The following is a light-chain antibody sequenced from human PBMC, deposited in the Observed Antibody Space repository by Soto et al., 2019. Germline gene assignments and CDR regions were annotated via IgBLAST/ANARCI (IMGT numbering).Light chain of an antibody. V-gene: IGKV1-12*01. CDR3: QQANSPPLT. CDR1: ERINTY. CDR2: AAS. J-gene: IGKJ4*01. Sequence: DIQMTQSPSSVSASVGDRVTITCRASERINTYLAWYQQQPGKAPKLLIYAASSLQSGVQSRFSGSGSGTEFTLTISNLQPEDFATYYCQQANSPPLTFGGGTKVDI.